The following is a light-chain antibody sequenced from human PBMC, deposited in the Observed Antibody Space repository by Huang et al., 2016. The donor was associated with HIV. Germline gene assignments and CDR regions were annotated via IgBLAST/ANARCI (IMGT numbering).Light chain of an antibody. Sequence: EIVLTQSPGPLSLSPGERATLSCRASQSVGSSYLAWYQQKPGQAPRRLIYGASTRATGIPDRFSGSGSGTDFTLTISRLEPEDFAVYYCQQYDYSSPITFGQGTRLEIK. CDR2: GAS. V-gene: IGKV3-20*01. J-gene: IGKJ5*01. CDR3: QQYDYSSPIT. CDR1: QSVGSSY.